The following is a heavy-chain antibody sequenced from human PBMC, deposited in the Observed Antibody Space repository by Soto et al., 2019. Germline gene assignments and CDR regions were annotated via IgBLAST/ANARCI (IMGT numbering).Heavy chain of an antibody. Sequence: ASVKVSCKASGYTFTSYGISWVRQAPGQGLEWMGWISAYNGNTNYAQKLQGRVTMTTDTSTSTANMELRSLRTDDTALYYCARGLNNDYGDYDTLFFDYWGQGTLVTVSS. D-gene: IGHD4-17*01. CDR3: ARGLNNDYGDYDTLFFDY. CDR1: GYTFTSYG. V-gene: IGHV1-18*01. CDR2: ISAYNGNT. J-gene: IGHJ4*02.